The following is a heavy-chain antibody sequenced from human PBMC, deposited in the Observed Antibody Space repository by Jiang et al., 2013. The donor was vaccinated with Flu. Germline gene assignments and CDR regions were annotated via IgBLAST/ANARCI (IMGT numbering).Heavy chain of an antibody. Sequence: IYYSGSTYYNPSLKSRVTISVDTSKNQFSLKLSSVTAADTAVYYCATTAMVMSPGTWGQGALVTVS. D-gene: IGHD5-18*01. CDR3: ATTAMVMSPGT. V-gene: IGHV4-39*01. J-gene: IGHJ4*02. CDR2: IYYSGST.